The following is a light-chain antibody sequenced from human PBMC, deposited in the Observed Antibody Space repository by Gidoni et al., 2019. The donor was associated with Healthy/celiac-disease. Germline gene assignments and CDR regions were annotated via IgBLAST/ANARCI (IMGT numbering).Light chain of an antibody. Sequence: QSALTPPASFSWSPGPAITISCTGTSSDVGGYNYVSWYQQHPGKAPKLMIYDVSNRPSGFSNRFSGSKSGNTASLTISGLQAEDEADYYCSSYTSSSTLVFGGGTKLT. V-gene: IGLV2-14*03. J-gene: IGLJ2*01. CDR3: SSYTSSSTLV. CDR2: DVS. CDR1: SSDVGGYNY.